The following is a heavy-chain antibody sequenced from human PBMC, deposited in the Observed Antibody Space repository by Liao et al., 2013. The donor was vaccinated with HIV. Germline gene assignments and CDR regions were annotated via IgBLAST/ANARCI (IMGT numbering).Heavy chain of an antibody. CDR3: ARLAWQQLVGALMYYYYMDV. Sequence: QVQLQQWGAGLLKPSETLSLTCAVYGGSFSGYYWSWIRQPPGKGLEWIGEINHSGSTNYNPSLKSRVTISVDTSKNQFSLKLSSVTAADTAVYYCARLAWQQLVGALMYYYYMDVWGKGTTVTVSS. J-gene: IGHJ6*03. V-gene: IGHV4-34*01. D-gene: IGHD6-13*01. CDR2: INHSGST. CDR1: GGSFSGYY.